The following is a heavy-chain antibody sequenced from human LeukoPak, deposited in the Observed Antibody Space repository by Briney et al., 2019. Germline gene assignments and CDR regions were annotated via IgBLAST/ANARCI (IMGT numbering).Heavy chain of an antibody. V-gene: IGHV3-30*02. J-gene: IGHJ4*02. CDR2: IRYDGSNK. CDR1: GFTFSSYG. D-gene: IGHD6-6*01. Sequence: GGSLRLSCAASGFTFSSYGMHWVRQAPGKGLEWVAFIRYDGSNKYYADSVKGRFTISRDNSKNTLYLQMNSLRAEDTAVYYCAKALQQYSSSSPLDYWGQGTLVTVSS. CDR3: AKALQQYSSSSPLDY.